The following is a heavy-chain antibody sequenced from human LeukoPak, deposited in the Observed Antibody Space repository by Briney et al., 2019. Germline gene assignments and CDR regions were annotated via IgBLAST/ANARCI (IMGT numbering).Heavy chain of an antibody. V-gene: IGHV3-30-3*01. J-gene: IGHJ4*02. CDR2: ISYDGSNK. CDR1: GFTFSSYA. CDR3: ARENCGGDCYVGSYYFDY. D-gene: IGHD2-21*02. Sequence: GGSLRLSCAASGFTFSSYAMHWVRQAPGKGLEWVAVISYDGSNKYYADSVKGRFTISRDNSKNTLYLQMNSLRAEDTAVYYCARENCGGDCYVGSYYFDYWGQGTLVTVSS.